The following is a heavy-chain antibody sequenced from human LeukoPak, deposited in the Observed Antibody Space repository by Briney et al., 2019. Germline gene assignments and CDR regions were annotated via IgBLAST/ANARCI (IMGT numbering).Heavy chain of an antibody. V-gene: IGHV3-33*06. CDR1: GFTFSSYG. Sequence: GRSLRLSCAASGFTFSSYGMHWVRQAPGKGLEWVAVIWFDGSSKYYADSVKGRFTISRDNSKNTLYLQMNSLRAEDTAVYYCAKDQSSSWPTPFDYWGQGTLVTVSS. CDR2: IWFDGSSK. D-gene: IGHD6-13*01. CDR3: AKDQSSSWPTPFDY. J-gene: IGHJ4*02.